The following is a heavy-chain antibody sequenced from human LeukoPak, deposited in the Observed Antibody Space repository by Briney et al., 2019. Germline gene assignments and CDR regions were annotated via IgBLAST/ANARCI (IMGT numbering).Heavy chain of an antibody. CDR3: ARQDYGGRKAYWYFDL. J-gene: IGHJ2*01. V-gene: IGHV4-59*08. Sequence: SETLSLTCTVSGGSISSYYWSWIRQPPGKGLEWIGYIYYSGSTYYNPSLKSRVTISVDTSKDQFSLKLSSVTAADTAVYYCARQDYGGRKAYWYFDLWGRGTLVTVSS. CDR1: GGSISSYY. D-gene: IGHD4-23*01. CDR2: IYYSGST.